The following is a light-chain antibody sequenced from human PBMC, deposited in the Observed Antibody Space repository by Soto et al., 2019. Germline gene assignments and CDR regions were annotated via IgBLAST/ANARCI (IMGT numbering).Light chain of an antibody. CDR1: SSDVGGYNY. CDR3: SSYTSSILVV. J-gene: IGLJ2*01. Sequence: QSALTQPASVSGSPGQSITISCTGTSSDVGGYNYVSWYQQHPGKAPKLMIYEVSNRPSGVSNRFSGSKSGNTASLTISGLQAEDEADYYCSSYTSSILVVFGGGTKLTGL. CDR2: EVS. V-gene: IGLV2-14*01.